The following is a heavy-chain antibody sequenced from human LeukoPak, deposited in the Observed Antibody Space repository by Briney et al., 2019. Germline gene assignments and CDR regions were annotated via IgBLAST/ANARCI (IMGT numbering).Heavy chain of an antibody. V-gene: IGHV3-23*01. J-gene: IGHJ4*02. Sequence: GGSLRLSCAASGFIFSSHGMNWVRQAPGKGLEWVSGISPSGDITYYADSVKGRFTISRDNSKNTVYLQMDSLRFEDAAVYYFSKEGQLWCWCLFSRYVDFWGQGTLVSVSS. D-gene: IGHD4/OR15-4a*01. CDR2: ISPSGDIT. CDR3: SKEGQLWCWCLFSRYVDF. CDR1: GFIFSSHG.